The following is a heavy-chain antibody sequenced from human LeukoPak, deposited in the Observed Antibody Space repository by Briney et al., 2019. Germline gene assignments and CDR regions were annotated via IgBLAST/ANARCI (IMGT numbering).Heavy chain of an antibody. J-gene: IGHJ4*02. CDR1: GGSISSSPYY. CDR2: ISNTGVT. D-gene: IGHD2-15*01. CDR3: ASAPLQACIRGLDD. V-gene: IGHV4-39*01. Sequence: SETLSLTCTVSGGSISSSPYYWGWIRQPPGKGLEWIGAISNTGVTYYNPSLRSRVTIFADTSKNQFSLNLRSVTAADTALYYCASAPLQACIRGLDDCGQRSLVSVSS.